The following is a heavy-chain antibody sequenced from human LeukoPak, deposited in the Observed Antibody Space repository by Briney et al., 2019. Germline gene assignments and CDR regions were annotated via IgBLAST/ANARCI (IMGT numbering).Heavy chain of an antibody. J-gene: IGHJ5*02. D-gene: IGHD6-19*01. Sequence: SETLSLTCTVSGGSISSYYWSWIRQPPGKGLEWIWYIYYSGSTNYNPSLKSRVTISVDTSKNQYSLRLSSVTAADTAVYHCARDRIAVAGDNWFDPWGQGTLVTVSS. CDR1: GGSISSYY. CDR2: IYYSGST. CDR3: ARDRIAVAGDNWFDP. V-gene: IGHV4-59*01.